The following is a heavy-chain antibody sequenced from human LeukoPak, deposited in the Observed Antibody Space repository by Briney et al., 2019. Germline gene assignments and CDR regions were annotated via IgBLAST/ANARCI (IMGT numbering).Heavy chain of an antibody. J-gene: IGHJ4*02. CDR3: ARDLRGTSCYDY. CDR1: GYSISSGYY. V-gene: IGHV4-38-2*02. CDR2: IYHSGST. Sequence: SETLSLTCAVSGYSISSGYYWGWIRQPPGKGLEWIGSIYHSGSTYYNPSLKSRVTISVDTSKNQFSLKLSSVTAADTAVYYCARDLRGTSCYDYWGPGTLVTVSS. D-gene: IGHD2-2*01.